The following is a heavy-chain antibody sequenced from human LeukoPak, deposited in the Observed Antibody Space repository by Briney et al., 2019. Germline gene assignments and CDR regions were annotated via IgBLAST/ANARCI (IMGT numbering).Heavy chain of an antibody. CDR2: ISGSGGRT. D-gene: IGHD2-21*01. CDR1: GFTFSSYG. CDR3: AKDRLLNCRGDCYIFDY. J-gene: IGHJ4*02. Sequence: GGSLRLSCAASGFTFSSYGMSWVRQAPGKGLEWVSVISGSGGRTYYADSVKGRFTISRDNSKNTLYLQLNGLRTEDTALYYCAKDRLLNCRGDCYIFDYWGQGTLVTVSS. V-gene: IGHV3-23*01.